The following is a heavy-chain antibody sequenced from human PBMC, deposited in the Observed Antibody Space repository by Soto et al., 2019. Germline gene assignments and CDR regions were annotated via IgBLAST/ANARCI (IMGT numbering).Heavy chain of an antibody. V-gene: IGHV4-31*03. D-gene: IGHD3-3*01. CDR2: IYYSGST. CDR1: GGSISSGGYY. Sequence: SETLSLTCTVSGGSISSGGYYWSWIRQHPGKGLEWIGYIYYSGSTYYNPSLKSRVTISVDTSKNQFSLKLSSVTAADTAVYYCARVMEWLLYFDYWGQGTLVTVSS. J-gene: IGHJ4*02. CDR3: ARVMEWLLYFDY.